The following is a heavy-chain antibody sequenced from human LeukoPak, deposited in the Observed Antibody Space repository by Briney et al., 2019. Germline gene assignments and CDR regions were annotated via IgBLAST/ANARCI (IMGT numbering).Heavy chain of an antibody. CDR1: GFTSSSYW. CDR3: ASGPQWLVPGIDY. D-gene: IGHD6-19*01. Sequence: GGSLRLSCAAAGFTSSSYWMSWVRQAPEKGLEWVANIKQDGNEKYYVDSVKGRFTISRDNAKNSLYLQMNSLRAEDTAVYYCASGPQWLVPGIDYWGQGTLVTVSS. J-gene: IGHJ4*02. V-gene: IGHV3-7*01. CDR2: IKQDGNEK.